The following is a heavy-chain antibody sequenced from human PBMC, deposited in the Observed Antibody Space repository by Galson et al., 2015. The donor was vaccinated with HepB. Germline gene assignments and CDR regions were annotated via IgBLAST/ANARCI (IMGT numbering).Heavy chain of an antibody. V-gene: IGHV4-39*01. CDR2: IYYSGTT. Sequence: SEPLSLTCTVSGGSITIDNYYWGWLRQPPGKGLEWIGTIYYSGTTYYNPSLKSRVTMSVDTSRNQFSLKLSSVAAADTAFYFCARHTQFYTSGKGVGDYWGQGILVTVSS. J-gene: IGHJ4*02. CDR1: GGSITIDNYY. D-gene: IGHD3-10*01. CDR3: ARHTQFYTSGKGVGDY.